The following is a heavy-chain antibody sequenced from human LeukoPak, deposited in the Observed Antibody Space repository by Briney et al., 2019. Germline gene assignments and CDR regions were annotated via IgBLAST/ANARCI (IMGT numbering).Heavy chain of an antibody. Sequence: SSETLSLTCGVSGGSIRNYYWTWIRQPPGKGLEWIGHVSNSGNTKYNPSLKSRVTISIDTSKKHFSLNLSSVSAADTAVYYCASRAFYDSSGLDFWGQGILVTVSS. D-gene: IGHD3-22*01. CDR1: GGSIRNYY. CDR2: VSNSGNT. CDR3: ASRAFYDSSGLDF. V-gene: IGHV4-59*08. J-gene: IGHJ4*02.